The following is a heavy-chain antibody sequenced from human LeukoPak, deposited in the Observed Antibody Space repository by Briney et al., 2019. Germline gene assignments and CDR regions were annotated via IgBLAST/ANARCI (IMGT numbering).Heavy chain of an antibody. CDR3: ARDFEFSITGKEPAFDI. V-gene: IGHV1-69*13. J-gene: IGHJ3*02. Sequence: SVKVSCNASGGTFSSYAISWVRQAPGQGLEWMGGIVPIFGTANYAQKFQGRVTITADESTSTAYMELSSLRSEDTAVYYCARDFEFSITGKEPAFDIWGQGTMVTVSS. D-gene: IGHD1-20*01. CDR2: IVPIFGTA. CDR1: GGTFSSYA.